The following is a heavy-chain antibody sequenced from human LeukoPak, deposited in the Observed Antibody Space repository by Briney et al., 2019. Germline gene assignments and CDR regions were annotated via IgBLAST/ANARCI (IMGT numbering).Heavy chain of an antibody. J-gene: IGHJ4*02. D-gene: IGHD5-12*01. CDR2: IRYDGSNK. CDR1: GFTFSSYG. CDR3: AKQEYSGYDLVARPV. V-gene: IGHV3-30*02. Sequence: PGGSLRLSCAASGFTFSSYGMHWVRQAPGKGLEWVAFIRYDGSNKYYADSVKGRFTISRDNSKNTLYLQMNSLRAEDTAVYYCAKQEYSGYDLVARPVWGQGTLVTVSS.